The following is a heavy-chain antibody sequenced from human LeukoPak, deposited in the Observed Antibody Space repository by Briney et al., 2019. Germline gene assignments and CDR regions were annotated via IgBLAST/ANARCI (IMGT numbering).Heavy chain of an antibody. CDR1: GGSISSSSYY. CDR2: IYSSGST. D-gene: IGHD2-2*01. CDR3: ARDLPGTSFFDY. V-gene: IGHV4-61*01. Sequence: SETLSLTCTVSGGSISSSSYYWGWIRQPPGKGLEWIGYIYSSGSTNYNPSLNSRVTMSVDTSKNQFSLKLSSVTAADTAVYYCARDLPGTSFFDYWGQGTLVTVSS. J-gene: IGHJ4*02.